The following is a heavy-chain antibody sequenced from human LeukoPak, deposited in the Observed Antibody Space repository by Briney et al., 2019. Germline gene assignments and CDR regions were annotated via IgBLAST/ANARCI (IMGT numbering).Heavy chain of an antibody. CDR1: GYTFTSYA. Sequence: ASVKVSCKASGYTFTSYAMNWVRQAPGQGLEWMGGIIPIFGTANYAQKFQERVTITRDMSTSTAYMELSSLRSEDTAVYYCAADLYYYDSSGYYPWGQGTLVTVSS. CDR3: AADLYYYDSSGYYP. CDR2: IIPIFGTA. D-gene: IGHD3-22*01. V-gene: IGHV1-69*05. J-gene: IGHJ5*02.